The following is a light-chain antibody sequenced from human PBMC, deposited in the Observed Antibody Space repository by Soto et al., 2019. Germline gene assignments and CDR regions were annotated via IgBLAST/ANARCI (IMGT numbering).Light chain of an antibody. CDR3: MRALTTPLM. V-gene: IGKV2-28*01. CDR2: LGS. CDR1: QSLLHSNGYNY. J-gene: IGKJ4*02. Sequence: DIVITQSPLSLPVTPGEPASISFSSSQSLLHSNGYNYLDLDLQKPGQSPQLLVYLGSNRASGVPDRFSGSGSGTVVTLKISRVEAEDVGVYYCMRALTTPLMFGGGTKVAIQ.